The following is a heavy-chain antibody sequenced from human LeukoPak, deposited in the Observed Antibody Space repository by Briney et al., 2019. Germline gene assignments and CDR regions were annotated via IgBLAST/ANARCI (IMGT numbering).Heavy chain of an antibody. CDR2: IYSGGST. CDR3: AKDRGGYCSSTSCSLYFDY. CDR1: GFTFSSYA. J-gene: IGHJ4*02. Sequence: GGSLRLSCAASGFTFSSYAMSWVRQAPGKGLEWVSVIYSGGSTYYADSVKGRFTISRDNSKNTLYLQMNSLRAEDTAVYYCAKDRGGYCSSTSCSLYFDYWGQGTLVTVSS. D-gene: IGHD2-2*01. V-gene: IGHV3-23*03.